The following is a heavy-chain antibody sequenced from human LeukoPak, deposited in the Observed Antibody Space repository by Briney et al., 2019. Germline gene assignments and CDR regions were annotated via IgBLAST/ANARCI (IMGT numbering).Heavy chain of an antibody. V-gene: IGHV3-30-3*01. J-gene: IGHJ4*02. CDR3: ARDRVGATDYFDY. CDR2: ISYDGSNK. D-gene: IGHD1-26*01. CDR1: GFTFSSYA. Sequence: GGSLRLSCVASGFTFSSYAMHWVRQAPGKGLEWVAVISYDGSNKYYADSVKGRFTISRDNSKNTLYLQMNSLRAEDTAVYYCARDRVGATDYFDYWGQGTLVTVSS.